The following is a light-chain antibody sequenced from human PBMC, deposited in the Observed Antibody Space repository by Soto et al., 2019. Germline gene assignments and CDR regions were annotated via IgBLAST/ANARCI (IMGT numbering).Light chain of an antibody. J-gene: IGKJ5*01. CDR1: QSIKTW. Sequence: DIQITQSPSALSASVGDRVTITCRASQSIKTWLAWYQRKPGRAPNLLIYDASSLQSGVPSRFSGSGSGTDFTLTISSLQPEDFATYSCQQSYSTPITFGQGTRLEIK. V-gene: IGKV1-39*01. CDR3: QQSYSTPIT. CDR2: DAS.